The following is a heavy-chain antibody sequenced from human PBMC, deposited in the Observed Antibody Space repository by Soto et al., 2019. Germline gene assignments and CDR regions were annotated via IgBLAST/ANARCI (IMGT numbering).Heavy chain of an antibody. D-gene: IGHD6-13*01. CDR3: ARLPRGSSWEFFDY. J-gene: IGHJ4*02. Sequence: PSETLSLTCTVSGGSISSYYWSWIRQPPGKGLEWIGYIYYSGSTNYNPSLKSRVTISVDTSKNQFSLKLSSVTAADTAVYYCARLPRGSSWEFFDYWGQGTLVTVSS. CDR1: GGSISSYY. V-gene: IGHV4-59*08. CDR2: IYYSGST.